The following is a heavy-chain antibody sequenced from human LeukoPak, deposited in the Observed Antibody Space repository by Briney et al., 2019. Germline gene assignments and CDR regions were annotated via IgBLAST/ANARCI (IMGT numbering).Heavy chain of an antibody. J-gene: IGHJ4*02. Sequence: GGSVRLSCVASGFTFNIDGMSSVRHAPGEGLEWVSSVGGGDDIHYADCVKRRFTGYRDDAKNTVYLQMNSLRVEDTAIYFCEKDATPRNRLWDHFDSWGQGTLVSVSS. V-gene: IGHV3-23*01. D-gene: IGHD2-21*01. CDR1: GFTFNIDG. CDR3: EKDATPRNRLWDHFDS. CDR2: VGGGDDI.